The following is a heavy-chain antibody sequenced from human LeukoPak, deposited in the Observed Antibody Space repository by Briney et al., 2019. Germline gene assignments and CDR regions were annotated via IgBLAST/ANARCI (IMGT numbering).Heavy chain of an antibody. V-gene: IGHV1-2*02. Sequence: ASVKVSCKASGYTFTGYYMHWVRQAPGQGLEWMGWINPNSGGTNYAQDFHGRVTMTRDTSISTAYMELSRLRSDDTAVYYCARPLYSSSWYTYWGQGTLVTVSS. CDR2: INPNSGGT. CDR1: GYTFTGYY. CDR3: ARPLYSSSWYTY. D-gene: IGHD6-13*01. J-gene: IGHJ4*02.